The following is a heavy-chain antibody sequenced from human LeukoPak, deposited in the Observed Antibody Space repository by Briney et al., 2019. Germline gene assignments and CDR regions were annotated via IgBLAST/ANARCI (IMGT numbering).Heavy chain of an antibody. D-gene: IGHD4-17*01. CDR3: AKKNIDYGDYEGAFDI. CDR2: ISYDGSNK. CDR1: GFTFSSYG. Sequence: GRSLRLSCAASGFTFSSYGMHWARQAPGKGLEWVAVISYDGSNKYYADSVKGRFTISRDNSKNTLYLQMNSLRAEDTAVYYCAKKNIDYGDYEGAFDIWGQGTMVTVSS. J-gene: IGHJ3*02. V-gene: IGHV3-30*18.